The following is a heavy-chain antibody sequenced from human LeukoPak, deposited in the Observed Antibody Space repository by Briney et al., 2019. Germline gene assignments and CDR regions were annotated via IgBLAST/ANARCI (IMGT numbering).Heavy chain of an antibody. J-gene: IGHJ5*02. V-gene: IGHV4-31*03. CDR3: ARESDYGGPLNWFDP. CDR1: GGSISSGGYY. Sequence: SETLSLTCTVSGGSISSGGYYWSWIRQHPGKGLEWIGYIYYSGSTYYNPSLKSRVTISVDTSKNQFSLKLSPVTAADTAVYYCARESDYGGPLNWFDPWGQGTLVTVSS. CDR2: IYYSGST. D-gene: IGHD4-23*01.